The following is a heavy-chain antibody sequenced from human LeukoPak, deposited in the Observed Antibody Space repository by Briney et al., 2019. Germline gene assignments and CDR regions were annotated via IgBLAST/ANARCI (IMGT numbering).Heavy chain of an antibody. CDR3: ARDQGSGWVLWNY. D-gene: IGHD6-19*01. Sequence: SETLSLTCTVSGGSISSYYWSWIRQPPGKGLEWIGYIYYSGSTNYNPSLKSRVTISVDTSKNQFSLKLSSVTAADTAVYYCARDQGSGWVLWNYWGQGTLVTVSS. J-gene: IGHJ4*02. CDR2: IYYSGST. CDR1: GGSISSYY. V-gene: IGHV4-59*01.